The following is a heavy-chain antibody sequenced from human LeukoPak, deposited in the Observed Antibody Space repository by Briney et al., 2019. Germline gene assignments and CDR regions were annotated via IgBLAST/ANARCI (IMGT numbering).Heavy chain of an antibody. CDR1: GFTFSAFA. D-gene: IGHD3-22*01. J-gene: IGHJ4*02. Sequence: PGGSLRLSCAASGFTFSAFAMTWVRQAPGKGLEWVSTITDDGYNTYSADSVKGRITFSRDNSKNTLSLQLRSLRAEDTAVYYCAREYCDSSGYYYPPGYWGQGTLVTVSS. CDR2: ITDDGYNT. V-gene: IGHV3-23*01. CDR3: AREYCDSSGYYYPPGY.